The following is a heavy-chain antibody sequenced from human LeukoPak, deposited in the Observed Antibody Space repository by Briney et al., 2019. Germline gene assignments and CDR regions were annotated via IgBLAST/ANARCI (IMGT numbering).Heavy chain of an antibody. Sequence: GGSLRLSCAASGFTFSSYGMSWVRQAPGKGLEWVSTISGSDGRTYYADSVKGRFTISRDNSKNTLYLQMNSLRAEDTAVYYCAKDSKIVGATFRSYHYMDVWGKGTAVTVSS. V-gene: IGHV3-23*01. D-gene: IGHD1-26*01. J-gene: IGHJ6*03. CDR2: ISGSDGRT. CDR3: AKDSKIVGATFRSYHYMDV. CDR1: GFTFSSYG.